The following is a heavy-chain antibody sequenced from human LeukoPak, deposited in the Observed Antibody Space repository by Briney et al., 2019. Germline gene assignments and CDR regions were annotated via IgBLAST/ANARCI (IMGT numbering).Heavy chain of an antibody. CDR3: ARNPVGMYYFDY. CDR1: GFTFSSNA. Sequence: GGSLRLSCAASGFTFSSNAMRWVRQAPGKGLEWVAIISYDESQKYYADSVKGRFTISRDNSKNTLYLEIYSLRAEDTAVYYCARNPVGMYYFDYWGQGTLVTVSS. CDR2: ISYDESQK. J-gene: IGHJ4*02. V-gene: IGHV3-30*04. D-gene: IGHD1-1*01.